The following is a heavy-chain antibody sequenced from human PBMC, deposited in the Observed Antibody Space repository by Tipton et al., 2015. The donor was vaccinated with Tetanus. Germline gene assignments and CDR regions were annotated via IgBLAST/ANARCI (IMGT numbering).Heavy chain of an antibody. D-gene: IGHD5-18*01. J-gene: IGHJ5*02. CDR1: GFTFSSYS. CDR2: ISSSSSTI. CDR3: ARSPPIDTAMFWFDP. V-gene: IGHV3-48*02. Sequence: SLRLSCAASGFTFSSYSMNWVRQAPGKGLEWVSYISSSSSTIYYADSVKGRFTISRDNAKNSLYLQMNSLRDEDTAVYYCARSPPIDTAMFWFDPWGQGTLVTVSS.